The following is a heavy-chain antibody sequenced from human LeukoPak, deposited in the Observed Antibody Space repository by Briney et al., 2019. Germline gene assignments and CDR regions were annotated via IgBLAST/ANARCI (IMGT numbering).Heavy chain of an antibody. Sequence: SQTLSLTCTVSGGSISSGDYYWSWIRQPPGKGLEWIGRIYTSGSTNYNPSLKSRVTISVDTSKNQFSLKLSSVTAADTAVYYCARDRWSSTSPFFDYWGQGTLVTVSS. V-gene: IGHV4-61*02. J-gene: IGHJ4*02. CDR1: GGSISSGDYY. D-gene: IGHD2-2*01. CDR3: ARDRWSSTSPFFDY. CDR2: IYTSGST.